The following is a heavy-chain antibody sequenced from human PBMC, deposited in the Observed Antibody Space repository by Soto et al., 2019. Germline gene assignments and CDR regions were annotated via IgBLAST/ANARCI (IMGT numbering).Heavy chain of an antibody. V-gene: IGHV3-23*01. CDR2: ISGSGDHT. D-gene: IGHD6-13*01. J-gene: IGHJ4*02. Sequence: EVQLLESGGGLVQPGGSMRLSCAASGFTFSTYTMTWLRQAPGKGLEWVSSISGSGDHTFYADSVEGRLIVSRETSKNTLYLQMNNLRAEDTAVYYCAKDGTYSTSWPYYFDHWGQGTLVTVSS. CDR3: AKDGTYSTSWPYYFDH. CDR1: GFTFSTYT.